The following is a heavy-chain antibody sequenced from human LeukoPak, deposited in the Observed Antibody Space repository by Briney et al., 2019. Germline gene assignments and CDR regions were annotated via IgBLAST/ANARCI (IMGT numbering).Heavy chain of an antibody. CDR2: IFYSGNT. CDR3: ARLDTPRTGTDS. Sequence: SETLSLTCTVSGGSISSYYWSWIRQPPGKGLEWIGYIFYSGNTNYNPSLKSRVTISLDTSKNQFSLKLSSVTAADTAVYYCARLDTPRTGTDSWGQGTLVTVSS. V-gene: IGHV4-59*08. J-gene: IGHJ4*02. D-gene: IGHD1-1*01. CDR1: GGSISSYY.